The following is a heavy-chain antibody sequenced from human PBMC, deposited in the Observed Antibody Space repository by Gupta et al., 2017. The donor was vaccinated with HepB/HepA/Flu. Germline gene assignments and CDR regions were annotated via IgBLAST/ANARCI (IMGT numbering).Heavy chain of an antibody. Sequence: EVKLVESGGNLVQPGRSLRLSCAASGFTFDDYVMHWVRQGPGKGLEWVSSISWNGVTVAYADSVQGRFTISRDNAKRSLFLDMNRLRAEDMALYYFAKEKYTFDLLAGAFDIWGQGTIVTVSS. CDR2: ISWNGVTV. CDR3: AKEKYTFDLLAGAFDI. D-gene: IGHD3-9*01. V-gene: IGHV3-9*03. CDR1: GFTFDDYV. J-gene: IGHJ3*02.